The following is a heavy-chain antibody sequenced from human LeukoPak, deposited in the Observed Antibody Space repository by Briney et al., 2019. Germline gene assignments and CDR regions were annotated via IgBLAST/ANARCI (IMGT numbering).Heavy chain of an antibody. CDR2: IQYDGSNE. Sequence: GGSLRLSCAASGFTFSSYGMHWVRQAPGKGLGWVAYIQYDGSNEQYADSVKGRFSISRDRSKNILYLQMNSLRAEDTAVYYCAKDRCSNGIGCYYYYMDVWGKGTTVTISS. V-gene: IGHV3-30*02. J-gene: IGHJ6*03. CDR1: GFTFSSYG. D-gene: IGHD2-8*01. CDR3: AKDRCSNGIGCYYYYMDV.